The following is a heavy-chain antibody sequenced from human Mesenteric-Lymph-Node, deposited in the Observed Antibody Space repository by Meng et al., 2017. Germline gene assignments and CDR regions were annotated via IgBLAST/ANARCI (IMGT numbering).Heavy chain of an antibody. CDR2: INTNTGNP. CDR1: GYTLPTYA. V-gene: IGHV7-4-1*04. Sequence: QVQPVQSGSELKKPGASVKVSCKASGYTLPTYAMNWVRQAPGQGREWMGWINTNTGNPTYAQGFTGRFVFSLDTSVNMAYLQITSLKAEDTAVYYCVRGDWFDPWGQGTLVTVSS. CDR3: VRGDWFDP. J-gene: IGHJ5*02.